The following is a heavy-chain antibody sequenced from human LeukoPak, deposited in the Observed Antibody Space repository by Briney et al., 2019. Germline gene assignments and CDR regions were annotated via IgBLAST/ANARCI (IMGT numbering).Heavy chain of an antibody. CDR3: VRDGEGVAISVNYWFDP. CDR2: MNPNNGNT. J-gene: IGHJ5*02. D-gene: IGHD3-10*01. Sequence: ASVKVSCKAVRFKFTSYDINWVRQASGQGLEWMGWMNPNNGNTGYAQKFQGRVTMTRDTSTSTAYMELRGLTSDDTAVYYCVRDGEGVAISVNYWFDPWGQGTLVTVSS. CDR1: RFKFTSYD. V-gene: IGHV1-8*01.